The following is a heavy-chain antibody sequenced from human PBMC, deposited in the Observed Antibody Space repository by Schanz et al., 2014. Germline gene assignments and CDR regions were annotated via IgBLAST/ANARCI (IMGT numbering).Heavy chain of an antibody. CDR3: ARDRVSFVRGPLGVD. V-gene: IGHV1-18*04. Sequence: QGQLVQSGAEVKKPGASVKVSCKASGYTFTTYYIHWVRQAPGQGPEWMGWISGYNGDTNYAPKFQDRVTMTTDTSTGITSLELRNLKSDDTAVYYCARDRVSFVRGPLGVDWGQGTQVIVSS. D-gene: IGHD3-10*01. J-gene: IGHJ4*02. CDR1: GYTFTTYY. CDR2: ISGYNGDT.